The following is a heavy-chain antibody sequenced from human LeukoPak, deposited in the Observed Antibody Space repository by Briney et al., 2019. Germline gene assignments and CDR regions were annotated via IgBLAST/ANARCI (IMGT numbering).Heavy chain of an antibody. CDR3: ATSTSGSYSHFDY. V-gene: IGHV1-2*02. J-gene: IGHJ4*02. D-gene: IGHD1-26*01. CDR1: GYTFTGYY. CDR2: INPNSGGT. Sequence: ASVKVSCKASGYTFTGYYMHWVRQAPGQGLEWMGWINPNSGGTNYAQKFQGRVTMTEDTSTDTAYMELSSLRSEDTAVYYCATSTSGSYSHFDYWGQGTLVTVSS.